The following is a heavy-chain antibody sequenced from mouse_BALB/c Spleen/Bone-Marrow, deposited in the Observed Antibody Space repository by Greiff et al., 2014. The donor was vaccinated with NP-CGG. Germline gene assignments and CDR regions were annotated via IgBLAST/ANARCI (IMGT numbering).Heavy chain of an antibody. CDR2: IYPGDGDT. CDR3: ARGVPMDY. V-gene: IGHV1-80*01. J-gene: IGHJ4*01. Sequence: QVQLKESGAELVRPGSSVKISCKASGYAFSSYWMNWVKQRPGQGLEWIGQIYPGDGDTNYNGKFKGKATLTADKSSSTAYMQLSSLTSEDPAVYFCARGVPMDYWGQGTSVTVSS. CDR1: GYAFSSYW.